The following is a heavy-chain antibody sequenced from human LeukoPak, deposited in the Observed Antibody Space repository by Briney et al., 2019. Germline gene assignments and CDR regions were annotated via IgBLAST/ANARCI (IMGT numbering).Heavy chain of an antibody. CDR3: ARNQHRSRDI. D-gene: IGHD1-14*01. J-gene: IGHJ4*02. Sequence: GGSLRLSCAASGFTFSDFWVEWFRQAPGKGLEWVANINKDGSDKYYMDSVTGRFSISRDNAKNSLSLQMNSLRVDDTAVYYCARNQHRSRDIWGQGILVTVSS. CDR1: GFTFSDFW. V-gene: IGHV3-7*01. CDR2: INKDGSDK.